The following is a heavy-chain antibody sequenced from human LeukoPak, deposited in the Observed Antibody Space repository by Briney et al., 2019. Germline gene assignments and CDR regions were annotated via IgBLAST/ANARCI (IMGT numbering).Heavy chain of an antibody. D-gene: IGHD2-15*01. V-gene: IGHV4-31*03. CDR3: ARLFCSGASCSRGRGFDY. CDR1: GASISSGGYF. Sequence: SETLSLTCTVSGASISSGGYFWTWIRQHPGKGLEWIGYISYSGSPYYSPSLESRVTISADTSQNQFSLKLNSVTAADTAIYYCARLFCSGASCSRGRGFDYWGQGTLVTVSS. J-gene: IGHJ4*02. CDR2: ISYSGSP.